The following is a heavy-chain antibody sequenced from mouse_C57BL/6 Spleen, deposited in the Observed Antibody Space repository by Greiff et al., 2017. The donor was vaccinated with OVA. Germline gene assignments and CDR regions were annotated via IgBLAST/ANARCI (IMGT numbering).Heavy chain of an antibody. CDR2: IYPGSGST. CDR1: GYTFTSYW. D-gene: IGHD2-10*02. J-gene: IGHJ2*01. CDR3: ARSEYGKGDYFDY. V-gene: IGHV1-55*01. Sequence: QVQLQQPGAELVKPGASVKMSCKASGYTFTSYWITWVKQRPGQGLEWIGDIYPGSGSTNYNEKFKSKATLTVDTSSSTAYMQLSSLTSEDSSVDYCARSEYGKGDYFDYWGQGTTLTVSS.